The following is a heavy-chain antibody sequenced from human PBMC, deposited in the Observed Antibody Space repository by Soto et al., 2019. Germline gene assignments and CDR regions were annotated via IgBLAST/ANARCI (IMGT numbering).Heavy chain of an antibody. CDR3: ARDGAGAYGLGGFDP. V-gene: IGHV4-31*03. J-gene: IGHJ5*02. CDR1: GDSISRGGYY. Sequence: QVQLQESGPGLVKPSQTLSLTCTVSGDSISRGGYYWNWLRQHPRKGLEWIGYIYHSGSTIYNPSLKSRVTXSXXXSXXRLSLELSNVTAADTAVYYCARDGAGAYGLGGFDPWGQGILVTVSS. D-gene: IGHD2-21*01. CDR2: IYHSGST.